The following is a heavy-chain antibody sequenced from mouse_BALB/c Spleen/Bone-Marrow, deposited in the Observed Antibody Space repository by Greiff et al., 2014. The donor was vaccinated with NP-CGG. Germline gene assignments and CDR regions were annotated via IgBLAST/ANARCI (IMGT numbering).Heavy chain of an antibody. Sequence: VQLKESGGGLVKPGGSLKLSCAASGFTFSSYTMSWVRQTPEKRLKWVATISSGGSYTYYPDSVKGRFTISRDNAKNTLYLQMSSLKSEDTAMYYCTREDTNWDFDYWGQGTTLTVSS. CDR1: GFTFSSYT. CDR2: ISSGGSYT. CDR3: TREDTNWDFDY. J-gene: IGHJ2*01. V-gene: IGHV5-6-4*01. D-gene: IGHD4-1*01.